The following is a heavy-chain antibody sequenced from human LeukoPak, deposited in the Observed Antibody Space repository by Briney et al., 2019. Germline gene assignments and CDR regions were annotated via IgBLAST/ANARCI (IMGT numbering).Heavy chain of an antibody. CDR1: GYTFTSYA. CDR2: ITPSGGT. CDR3: ARDRYGDGFAHFDY. V-gene: IGHV1-2*02. J-gene: IGHJ4*02. Sequence: ASVKVSCKASGYTFTSYAMHWVRQAPGQGLEWMGWITPSGGTNYPQKFQGRVAITRDTSITTAYMDLSRLTSDDTAVYYCARDRYGDGFAHFDYWGQGALVTVSS. D-gene: IGHD5-24*01.